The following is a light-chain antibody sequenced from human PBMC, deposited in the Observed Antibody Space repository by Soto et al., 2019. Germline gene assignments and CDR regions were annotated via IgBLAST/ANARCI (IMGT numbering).Light chain of an antibody. V-gene: IGLV1-51*01. Sequence: QAVVTQPPSVSAAPGQKVTISCSGSSSNIGNNYVSWYQQLPGTAPKLLIYDNNKRPSGIPDQFSGSKSGTSATLGITGLQTGDEADYYCGTWDSSLSAGVFGGGTEVTVL. CDR2: DNN. CDR1: SSNIGNNY. CDR3: GTWDSSLSAGV. J-gene: IGLJ2*01.